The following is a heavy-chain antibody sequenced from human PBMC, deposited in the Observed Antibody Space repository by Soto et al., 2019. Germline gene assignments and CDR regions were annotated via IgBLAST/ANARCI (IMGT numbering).Heavy chain of an antibody. Sequence: VASVKVSCKASGGTFSSYAISWVRQAPGQGLEWMGGIIPIFGTANYAQKFQGRVTITADESTSTAYMELSSLRSEDTAVYYCARAIKPATFGVVIIPTSQYYFDYWGQGTLVTVSS. D-gene: IGHD3-3*01. J-gene: IGHJ4*02. CDR2: IIPIFGTA. CDR1: GGTFSSYA. CDR3: ARAIKPATFGVVIIPTSQYYFDY. V-gene: IGHV1-69*13.